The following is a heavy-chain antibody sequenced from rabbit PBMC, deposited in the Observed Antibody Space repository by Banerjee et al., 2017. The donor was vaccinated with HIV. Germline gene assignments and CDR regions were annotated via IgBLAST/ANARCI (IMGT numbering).Heavy chain of an antibody. CDR1: GFSFSSSYY. CDR3: AREWNGATGYAYAFNL. CDR2: IYGGSVGST. Sequence: QSLEESGGDLVKPGASLTLTCTASGFSFSSSYYMCWVRQAPGKGLEWIACIYGGSVGSTYYASWAKGRFTISKTSSTTVTLQMTSLTAADTATYFCAREWNGATGYAYAFNLWGPGTLVTVS. J-gene: IGHJ4*01. D-gene: IGHD6-1*01. V-gene: IGHV1S40*01.